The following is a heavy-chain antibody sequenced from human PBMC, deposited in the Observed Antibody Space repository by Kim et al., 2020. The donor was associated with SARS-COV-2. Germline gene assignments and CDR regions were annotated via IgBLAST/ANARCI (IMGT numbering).Heavy chain of an antibody. D-gene: IGHD2-15*01. CDR1: GGTFSSYA. CDR3: ARRQDVTSGMDV. V-gene: IGHV1-69*06. Sequence: SVKVSCKASGGTFSSYAISWVRQAPGQGLEWMGGIIPIFGTANYAQKFQGRVTITADKSTSTAYMDLSSLRSEDTAVYYCARRQDVTSGMDVWGQGTTVTVSS. J-gene: IGHJ6*02. CDR2: IIPIFGTA.